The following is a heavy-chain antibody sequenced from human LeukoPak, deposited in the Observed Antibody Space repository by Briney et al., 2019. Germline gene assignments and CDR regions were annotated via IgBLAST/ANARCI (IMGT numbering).Heavy chain of an antibody. CDR2: IGQRGST. Sequence: SETLSLTCGVYGGSFSGHYWSWIRQPPGKGLEWIGEIGQRGSTNYNPSLKSRVTISVDTSKNQISLKLNSVIAADTAIYYCARQWRSGLYWYFDLWGRGTLVVVSS. CDR3: ARQWRSGLYWYFDL. D-gene: IGHD6-19*01. J-gene: IGHJ2*01. V-gene: IGHV4-34*01. CDR1: GGSFSGHY.